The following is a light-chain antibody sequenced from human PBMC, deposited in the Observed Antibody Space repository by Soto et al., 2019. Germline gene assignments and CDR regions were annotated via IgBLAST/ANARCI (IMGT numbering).Light chain of an antibody. J-gene: IGKJ2*01. V-gene: IGKV3-15*01. CDR1: QSVSSN. CDR3: HQYNSWPPGT. Sequence: MTQSPSTLSVSPGERATLSCRASQSVSSNLAWYQQKLGQAPRLLIYGASTRATGIPARFSGSGSGTEFTLTISSLQPEDFALYYCHQYNSWPPGTFGQGTKVDIK. CDR2: GAS.